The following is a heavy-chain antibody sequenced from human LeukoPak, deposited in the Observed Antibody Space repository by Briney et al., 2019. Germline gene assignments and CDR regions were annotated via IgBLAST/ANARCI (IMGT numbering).Heavy chain of an antibody. CDR2: ISGSGGIT. Sequence: GGSLRLSCAASGFTFSAYAMSWVRQAPGKGLEWVSDISGSGGITYYADSVKGRFTISRDKSKNTLYLQMNSMRAEDTAVYYCAKGRKRTTVTTFDYWGQGTLVTVSS. V-gene: IGHV3-23*01. D-gene: IGHD4-17*01. J-gene: IGHJ4*02. CDR1: GFTFSAYA. CDR3: AKGRKRTTVTTFDY.